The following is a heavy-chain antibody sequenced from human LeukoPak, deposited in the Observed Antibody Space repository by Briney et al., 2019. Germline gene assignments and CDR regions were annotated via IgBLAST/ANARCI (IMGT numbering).Heavy chain of an antibody. D-gene: IGHD2-2*01. CDR2: IYYSGST. J-gene: IGHJ6*02. Sequence: SETLSLTCTVSGGSIGSSSYYWGWIRQPPGKGLEWIGSIYYSGSTYYNPSLKSRVTISVDTSKNQFSLKLSSVTAADTAVYYCARLKVEYCSSTSCYGTLYYYYGMDVWGQGTTVTVSS. CDR3: ARLKVEYCSSTSCYGTLYYYYGMDV. CDR1: GGSIGSSSYY. V-gene: IGHV4-39*01.